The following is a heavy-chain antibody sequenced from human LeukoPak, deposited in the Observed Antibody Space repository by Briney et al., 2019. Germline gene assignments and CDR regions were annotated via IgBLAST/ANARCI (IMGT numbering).Heavy chain of an antibody. J-gene: IGHJ4*02. D-gene: IGHD3-9*01. Sequence: ASVKVSCKASGYTFTGYYMHWVRQAPGQGLEWMGWINPNSGGTNYAQKFQGRVTMTRDTSISTAYMELTRLSSDDTAVYYCARDAAPSYYDILTGSDYWGQGTLVTVSS. V-gene: IGHV1-2*02. CDR1: GYTFTGYY. CDR3: ARDAAPSYYDILTGSDY. CDR2: INPNSGGT.